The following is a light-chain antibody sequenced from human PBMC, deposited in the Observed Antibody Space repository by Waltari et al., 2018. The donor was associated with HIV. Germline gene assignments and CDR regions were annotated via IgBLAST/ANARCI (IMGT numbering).Light chain of an antibody. Sequence: EIELTQSPGTLSLSPGERATLACRASKSLNSTYLAWYQQQPGQTPRLLIYGASSRAIGIPDRFSGSGSGTDFTLTISRLEPGDFAVYYCHQYGSLPRTFGQGTKVDIK. CDR2: GAS. J-gene: IGKJ1*01. V-gene: IGKV3-20*01. CDR3: HQYGSLPRT. CDR1: KSLNSTY.